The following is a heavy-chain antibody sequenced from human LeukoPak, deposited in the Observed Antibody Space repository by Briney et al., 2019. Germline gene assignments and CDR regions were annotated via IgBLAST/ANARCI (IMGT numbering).Heavy chain of an antibody. J-gene: IGHJ4*02. D-gene: IGHD3-9*01. CDR3: ARGLGDYNTDWFPVSGY. V-gene: IGHV1-8*01. CDR2: MNPGSGDT. Sequence: GASVKVSCKASGYTFTTHDLTWVRQATGQGLGWMGWMNPGSGDTAYAQKFQGRVTMTRDTSMSTAYMELNSLGSEDTAIYYCARGLGDYNTDWFPVSGYWGQGTPVTVSS. CDR1: GYTFTTHD.